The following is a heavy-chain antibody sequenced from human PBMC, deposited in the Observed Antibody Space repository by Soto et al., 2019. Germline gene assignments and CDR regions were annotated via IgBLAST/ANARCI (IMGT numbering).Heavy chain of an antibody. Sequence: GGSLRLSCAASGFTFSSYSMNWVRQAPGKGLEWVSYISSSSSTIYYADSVKGRFTISRDNAKNSLYLQMNSLRDEDTAVYYCARLPEQQLVLWSTSYYYYGMDVWGQGTTVTVSS. CDR1: GFTFSSYS. D-gene: IGHD6-13*01. J-gene: IGHJ6*02. CDR2: ISSSSSTI. V-gene: IGHV3-48*02. CDR3: ARLPEQQLVLWSTSYYYYGMDV.